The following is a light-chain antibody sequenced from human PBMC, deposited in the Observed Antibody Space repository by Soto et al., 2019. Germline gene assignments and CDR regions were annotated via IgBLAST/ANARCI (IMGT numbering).Light chain of an antibody. J-gene: IGKJ1*01. Sequence: DVKMSQSPSSLSASIGDRVTITCRASQSISSYLNWYQQKPGQAPTLLIYAASSLQSGVPSRFSGSGSGTDFTLTISSLQPEDVATYYCLQDYTSFWTFAQGTKVAIK. CDR1: QSISSY. CDR2: AAS. CDR3: LQDYTSFWT. V-gene: IGKV1-39*01.